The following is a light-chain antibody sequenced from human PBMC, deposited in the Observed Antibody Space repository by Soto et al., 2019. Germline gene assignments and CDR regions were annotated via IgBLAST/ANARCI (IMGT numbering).Light chain of an antibody. J-gene: IGKJ4*01. CDR2: GAS. V-gene: IGKV1-39*01. CDR3: QQSFIPPPLT. Sequence: DIQMTQSPSSVSASVRDRITITCRASQSISTYLNWYQQKPGKAPRLLIYGASTLQNGVPSRFGGSGSATDYSLTISSLQPEDFATYYCQQSFIPPPLTFGGGTKVEMK. CDR1: QSISTY.